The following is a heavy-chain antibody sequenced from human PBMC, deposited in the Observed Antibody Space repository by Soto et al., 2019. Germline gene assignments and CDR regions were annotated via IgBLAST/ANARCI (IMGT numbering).Heavy chain of an antibody. CDR1: GGSISSYY. J-gene: IGHJ6*03. CDR3: ARGGVSKYYYYYMDV. D-gene: IGHD3-10*01. Sequence: PSETLSLTCTVSGGSISSYYWSWIRQPPGKGLEWIGYIYYSGSTNYNPSLKSRVTISVDTSKNQFSLKLSSVTAADTAVYYCARGGVSKYYYYYMDVWGKGTTVTVSS. V-gene: IGHV4-59*01. CDR2: IYYSGST.